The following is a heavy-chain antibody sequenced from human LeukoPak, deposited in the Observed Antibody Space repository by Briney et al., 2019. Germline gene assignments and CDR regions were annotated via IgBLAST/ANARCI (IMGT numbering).Heavy chain of an antibody. Sequence: SETLSLTCTVSGGSISSGDYYWSWIRQPPGKGLEWIGYIYYSGSTYYNPSLKSRVTISVDTSKNQFSLKLSSVTAADTAVYYCARVGDLWSGYYHWFDPWGQGTLVTVSS. J-gene: IGHJ5*02. V-gene: IGHV4-30-4*08. CDR3: ARVGDLWSGYYHWFDP. D-gene: IGHD3-3*01. CDR2: IYYSGST. CDR1: GGSISSGDYY.